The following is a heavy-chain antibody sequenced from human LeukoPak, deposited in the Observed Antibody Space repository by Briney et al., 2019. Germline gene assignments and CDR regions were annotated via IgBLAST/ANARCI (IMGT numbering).Heavy chain of an antibody. CDR2: ISAYNGNT. J-gene: IGHJ4*02. V-gene: IGHV1-18*01. CDR3: ATDYYDSSGYYHDY. CDR1: GYTFTSYG. Sequence: ASVKVSCKASGYTFTSYGISWVRQAPGQGLEWMGWISAYNGNTNYAQKLQGRVTMTTDTSTSTAYMELSSLRSEDTAVYYCATDYYDSSGYYHDYWGQGTLVTVSS. D-gene: IGHD3-22*01.